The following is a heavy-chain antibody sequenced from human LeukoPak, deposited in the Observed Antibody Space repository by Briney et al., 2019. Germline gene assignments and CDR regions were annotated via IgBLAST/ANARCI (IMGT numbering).Heavy chain of an antibody. CDR3: AREFSGTSIAARVFDS. D-gene: IGHD6-6*01. Sequence: SETLSLTCTVSGGSITSYYWTYIRQPAGKGLEWTGRIRTSGSTNYNPSLKSRVTMSVDTSKNQFSLYLSSVTAADTAMYYCAREFSGTSIAARVFDSWGQGTLVTVSS. J-gene: IGHJ4*02. CDR1: GGSITSYY. V-gene: IGHV4-4*07. CDR2: IRTSGST.